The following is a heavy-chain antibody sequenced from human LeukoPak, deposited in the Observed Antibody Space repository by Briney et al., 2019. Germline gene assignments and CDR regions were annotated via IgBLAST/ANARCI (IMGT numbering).Heavy chain of an antibody. J-gene: IGHJ4*02. Sequence: PSETLSLTCTVSGGSISSYYWSWIRQPAGKGLEWIGRIYTSGSTNYNPSLKSRVTISVDTSKNQFSLKLSSVTAADTAVYYCARGDDSSGYYYARKSYYFDYWGQGTLVTVSS. CDR3: ARGDDSSGYYYARKSYYFDY. CDR2: IYTSGST. CDR1: GGSISSYY. D-gene: IGHD3-22*01. V-gene: IGHV4-4*07.